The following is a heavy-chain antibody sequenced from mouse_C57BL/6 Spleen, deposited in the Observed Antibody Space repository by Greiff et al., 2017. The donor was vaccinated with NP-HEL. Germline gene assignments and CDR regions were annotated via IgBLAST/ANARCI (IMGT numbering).Heavy chain of an antibody. CDR2: ISYDGSN. CDR1: GYSITSGYY. CDR3: ASDGYYWFAY. J-gene: IGHJ3*01. V-gene: IGHV3-6*01. D-gene: IGHD2-3*01. Sequence: EVKLMESGPGLVKPSQSLSLTCSVTGYSITSGYYWNWIRQFPGNKLEWMGYISYDGSNNYNQSLKNRISITRDTAKNQFFLKLNAVTTEDTATYYCASDGYYWFAYWGQGTLVTVSA.